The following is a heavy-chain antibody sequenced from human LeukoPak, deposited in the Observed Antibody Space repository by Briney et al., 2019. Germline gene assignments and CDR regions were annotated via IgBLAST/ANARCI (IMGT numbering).Heavy chain of an antibody. CDR2: ISSSSSYI. V-gene: IGHV3-21*01. CDR3: ARDSKYGSGSYYDDAFDI. J-gene: IGHJ3*02. D-gene: IGHD3-10*01. CDR1: RCTFSSYN. Sequence: GGSLRLFCAASRCTFSSYNMNWVRQAPGKGLEWVSSISSSSSYIYYADSVKGRFTISRDNAKNSLYLQMNSLRAEDTAVYYCARDSKYGSGSYYDDAFDIWGQGTMVTVSS.